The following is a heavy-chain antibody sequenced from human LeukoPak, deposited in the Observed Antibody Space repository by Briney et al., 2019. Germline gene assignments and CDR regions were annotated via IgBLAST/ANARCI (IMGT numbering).Heavy chain of an antibody. V-gene: IGHV4-59*01. CDR3: ARDGVGATMGLDY. CDR2: ISYSGSI. J-gene: IGHJ4*02. Sequence: PSETRSLTFSVSGDSISSYYWGWIRQPPGKGLEWIGYISYSGSINYNPSLTSRVTISVDMSKNQFSLKLSSVTAADTAMYYCARDGVGATMGLDYWGQGTLVTVSS. D-gene: IGHD1-26*01. CDR1: GDSISSYY.